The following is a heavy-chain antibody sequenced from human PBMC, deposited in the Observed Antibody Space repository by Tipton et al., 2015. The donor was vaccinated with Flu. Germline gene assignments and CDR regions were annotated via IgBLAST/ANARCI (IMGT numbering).Heavy chain of an antibody. CDR1: GYTFTSYG. CDR3: ATTFPYYYDSSGYLNY. Sequence: QLVQSGAEVKKPGASVKVSCKASGYTFTSYGISWVRQAPGQGLEWMGWISAYNGNTNYAQKLQGRVTMTTDISTSTAYMELRSLRSDDTAVYYCATTFPYYYDSSGYLNYWGQGTLVTVSS. D-gene: IGHD3-22*01. V-gene: IGHV1-18*01. J-gene: IGHJ4*02. CDR2: ISAYNGNT.